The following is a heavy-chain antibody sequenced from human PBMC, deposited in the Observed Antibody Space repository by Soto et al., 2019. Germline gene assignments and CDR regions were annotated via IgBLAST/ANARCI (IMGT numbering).Heavy chain of an antibody. CDR1: GFTFNTYA. J-gene: IGHJ4*02. Sequence: EVQLLESGGALVQPGGPLRLSCAASGFTFNTYAMNWVRQAPGKGLEWVSSISTSGGATYYAVSVKGRFIISRDNSNNTLSLQMNSLRAEDTAVYYCAKSTGRPSGLSLYFDDWGQGTLVTVSS. CDR3: AKSTGRPSGLSLYFDD. V-gene: IGHV3-23*01. D-gene: IGHD2-2*01. CDR2: ISTSGGAT.